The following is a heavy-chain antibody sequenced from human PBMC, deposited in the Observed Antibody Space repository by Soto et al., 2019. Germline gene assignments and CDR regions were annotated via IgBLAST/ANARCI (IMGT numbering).Heavy chain of an antibody. CDR3: ARGQYSSGWYVVDY. V-gene: IGHV4-4*07. Sequence: SETLSLTCTVSGASISAYAWSWIRQPAGKGLEWIGRLYSSGNTNYNPSFKSRLTMSADTSKNQFSLKLSSVTAADTAVYYCARGQYSSGWYVVDYWGQGTLVTVSS. D-gene: IGHD6-19*01. CDR2: LYSSGNT. CDR1: GASISAYA. J-gene: IGHJ4*02.